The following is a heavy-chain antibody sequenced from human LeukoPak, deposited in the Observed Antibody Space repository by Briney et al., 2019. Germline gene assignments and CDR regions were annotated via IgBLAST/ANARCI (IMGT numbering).Heavy chain of an antibody. CDR1: GYTFTSYG. CDR2: ISAYNGNT. J-gene: IGHJ4*02. CDR3: ASQQGYCSGGSCYPYYFDY. D-gene: IGHD2-15*01. Sequence: GAPVKVSCKASGYTFTSYGISWVRQAPGQGLEWMGWISAYNGNTNYAQKLQGRVTMTTDTSTSTAYMELRSLRSDDTAVYYCASQQGYCSGGSCYPYYFDYWGQGTLVTVSS. V-gene: IGHV1-18*01.